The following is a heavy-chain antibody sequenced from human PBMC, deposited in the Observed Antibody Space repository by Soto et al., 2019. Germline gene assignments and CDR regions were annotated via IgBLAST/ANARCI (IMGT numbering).Heavy chain of an antibody. CDR1: GYTFTSYG. D-gene: IGHD6-19*01. V-gene: IGHV1-18*01. CDR2: ISAYNGNT. Sequence: ASVKVSCKASGYTFTSYGISWVRQAPGQGLEWMGWISAYNGNTNYAQKLQGRVTMTTDTSTSTAYMELRSLRSDDTAVYYCASFFLKDTIAVDYYYYGMDVWGQGTTVTVSS. CDR3: ASFFLKDTIAVDYYYYGMDV. J-gene: IGHJ6*02.